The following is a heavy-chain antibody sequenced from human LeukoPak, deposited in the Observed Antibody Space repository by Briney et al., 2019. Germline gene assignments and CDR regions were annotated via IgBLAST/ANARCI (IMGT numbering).Heavy chain of an antibody. D-gene: IGHD2-21*02. CDR3: ARGEGGVVVTAIRDFDY. V-gene: IGHV3-21*01. CDR1: GFNFRSYS. J-gene: IGHJ4*02. CDR2: ISSSNSYI. Sequence: GGSLRLSFAAYGFNFRSYSMNWVRQAPGKGLEWVQSISSSNSYIYYADSVKGRFTISRDNAKNSLYLQMNSLRAEDTAVYYCARGEGGVVVTAIRDFDYWGQGTLVTVSS.